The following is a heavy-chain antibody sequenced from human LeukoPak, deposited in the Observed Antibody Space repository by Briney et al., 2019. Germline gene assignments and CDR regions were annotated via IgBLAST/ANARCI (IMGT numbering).Heavy chain of an antibody. CDR2: ISSSGTTI. J-gene: IGHJ4*02. V-gene: IGHV3-48*03. D-gene: IGHD3/OR15-3a*01. CDR3: ARGVPTGYYTSCYDC. Sequence: HPGGSLRLSCAASGINFSDSEMNWVRQAPGKGLEWVSYISSSGTTIYYADSVKGRFTISRDNAKNSLYLQMNSLRAEDTAVYYCARGVPTGYYTSCYDCWGQGTLVTVSS. CDR1: GINFSDSE.